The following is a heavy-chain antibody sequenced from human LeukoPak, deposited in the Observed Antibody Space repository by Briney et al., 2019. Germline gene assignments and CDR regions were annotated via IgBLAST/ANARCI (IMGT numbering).Heavy chain of an antibody. Sequence: GASVKVSCKASGYTFTGYYMHWVRQAPGQGLEWMGWINPNSGGTNYAQKFQGRVTMTRDTSISTAYMELSRLRSDDTAVYYCARGLGYCSSTSCYDFGYWGQGTLVTVSS. CDR2: INPNSGGT. J-gene: IGHJ4*02. CDR1: GYTFTGYY. CDR3: ARGLGYCSSTSCYDFGY. V-gene: IGHV1-2*02. D-gene: IGHD2-2*01.